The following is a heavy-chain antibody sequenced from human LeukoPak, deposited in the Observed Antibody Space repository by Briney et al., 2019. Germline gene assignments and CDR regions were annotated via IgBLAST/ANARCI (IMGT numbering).Heavy chain of an antibody. V-gene: IGHV1-46*01. CDR1: GYTFTSYY. CDR3: ARDYDSSGYSHAFDI. J-gene: IGHJ3*02. CDR2: INPSGGST. D-gene: IGHD3-22*01. Sequence: ASVKVSCKASGYTFTSYYMHWVRQAPGQGLEWMGIINPSGGSTSYAQKFQGRVTMTRDMSTSTVYMELSSLRSEDTAVYYCARDYDSSGYSHAFDIWGQGTMVTVSS.